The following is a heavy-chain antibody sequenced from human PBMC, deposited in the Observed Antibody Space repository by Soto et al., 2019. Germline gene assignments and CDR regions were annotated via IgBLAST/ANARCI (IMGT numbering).Heavy chain of an antibody. CDR2: VDHSGRT. Sequence: SETLSLTCAVSGYSINSDYYWGWIRQPPGKGLEWIGSVDHSGRTYYSPSLRSRLTIFIDTSRNQFSLRLTSVTAADTAMYFCAKKGYYPSGKINLFDSWGPGTLVTVSS. J-gene: IGHJ4*02. D-gene: IGHD3-10*01. V-gene: IGHV4-38-2*01. CDR1: GYSINSDYY. CDR3: AKKGYYPSGKINLFDS.